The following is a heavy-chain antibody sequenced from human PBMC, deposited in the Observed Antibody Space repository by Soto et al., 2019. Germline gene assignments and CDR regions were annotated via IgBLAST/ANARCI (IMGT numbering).Heavy chain of an antibody. V-gene: IGHV4-59*01. J-gene: IGHJ4*02. D-gene: IGHD4-4*01. Sequence: SETLSLTCIVSGGSISNKYWTWIRQPPGKGLEWIGYIYYTGSTTYHPSLTSRVAISLDTSMQQFSLRLNSVTAADTAVYYCARATVQRHFDSWGQGTLVTVSS. CDR1: GGSISNKY. CDR3: ARATVQRHFDS. CDR2: IYYTGST.